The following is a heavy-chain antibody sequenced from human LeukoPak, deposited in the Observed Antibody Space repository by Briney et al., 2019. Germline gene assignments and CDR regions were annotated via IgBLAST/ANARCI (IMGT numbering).Heavy chain of an antibody. CDR3: AREGNGRFVAPVDY. CDR2: IKQDGSEK. D-gene: IGHD1-1*01. Sequence: GGSLRLSCAASGFTFSSYWMSWVRQAPGKGLEWVANIKQDGSEKYYVDSVKGRFTISRDNAKNSLYLQMNSLRAEDTAVYYCAREGNGRFVAPVDYWGQGTLVTVSS. V-gene: IGHV3-7*01. CDR1: GFTFSSYW. J-gene: IGHJ4*02.